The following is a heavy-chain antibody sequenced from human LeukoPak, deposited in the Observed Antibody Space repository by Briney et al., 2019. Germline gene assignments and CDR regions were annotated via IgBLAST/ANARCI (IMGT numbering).Heavy chain of an antibody. V-gene: IGHV4-4*07. CDR2: IYTSGST. D-gene: IGHD6-19*01. CDR1: GGSISSYY. J-gene: IGHJ4*02. CDR3: ARSTYSSGWQDFDY. Sequence: SETLSLTCTVSGGSISSYYWSWIRQPAGKGLEWIGRIYTSGSTNYNPSLKSRVTMSVDTSKNQFSLKLSSVTAADTAVYYCARSTYSSGWQDFDYGGQGTLVTVSS.